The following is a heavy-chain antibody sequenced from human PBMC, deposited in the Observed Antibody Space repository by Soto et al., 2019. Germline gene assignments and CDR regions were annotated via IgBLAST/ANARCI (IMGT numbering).Heavy chain of an antibody. V-gene: IGHV1-46*01. J-gene: IGHJ5*02. CDR1: GYTFTSYY. D-gene: IGHD1-7*01. CDR3: ARDLGVTGTTMAYNWFDP. CDR2: INPSGGRT. Sequence: QVQLVQSGAEVKKPGASVKVSCKASGYTFTSYYMHWVRQAPGQGLEWMGIINPSGGRTSYAQKYQGRGTMTRDTSTSTVYMELSSLRSEDTAVYYCARDLGVTGTTMAYNWFDPWGQGTLVTVSS.